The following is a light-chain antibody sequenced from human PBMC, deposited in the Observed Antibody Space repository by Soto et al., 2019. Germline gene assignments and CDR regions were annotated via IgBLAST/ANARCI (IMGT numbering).Light chain of an antibody. CDR3: QQYGRSPWT. CDR1: QSVSGNY. Sequence: EIVLTQPPGTLSLSPGERVTLSCSASQSVSGNYLAWHQQKPGQAPRLLIYAVSRRATGIPDRFSGSGSGTDFTLTISRLEPEDFAVYYCQQYGRSPWTFGEGTKVEIK. V-gene: IGKV3-20*01. J-gene: IGKJ1*01. CDR2: AVS.